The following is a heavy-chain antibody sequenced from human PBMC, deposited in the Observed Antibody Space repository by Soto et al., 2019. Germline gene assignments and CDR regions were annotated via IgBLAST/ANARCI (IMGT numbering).Heavy chain of an antibody. Sequence: GALRLSCAASGFTFSSFAMSWVRQAPGKGLEWVSTISGSDYNTYYADSVKGRFTISRDNSKNTLYLQMNSLRAEDMAVYYCAGHSSAWLSGYFDYWGQGTLVTVSS. D-gene: IGHD6-19*01. CDR2: ISGSDYNT. CDR1: GFTFSSFA. CDR3: AGHSSAWLSGYFDY. J-gene: IGHJ4*02. V-gene: IGHV3-23*01.